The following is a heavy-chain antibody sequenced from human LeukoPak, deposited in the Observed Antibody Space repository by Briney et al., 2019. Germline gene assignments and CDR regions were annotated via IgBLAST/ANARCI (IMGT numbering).Heavy chain of an antibody. J-gene: IGHJ4*02. CDR1: GFTFSSYV. CDR2: ISGSGGST. V-gene: IGHV3-23*01. D-gene: IGHD3-10*01. Sequence: GGSLRLSCAASGFTFSSYVMSWVRQAPGKGLEWVSAISGSGGSTYYADSVKGRFTISRDNSKNTLYLQMNSLRAEDTAVYYCAKDRVHYCGSGSHYSYWGQGTLVTVSS. CDR3: AKDRVHYCGSGSHYSY.